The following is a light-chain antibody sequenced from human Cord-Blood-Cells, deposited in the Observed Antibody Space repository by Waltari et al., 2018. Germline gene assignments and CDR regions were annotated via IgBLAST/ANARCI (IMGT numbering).Light chain of an antibody. V-gene: IGKV1-33*01. CDR3: QQYDNLPSIT. CDR1: HDISNY. CDR2: DAS. J-gene: IGKJ5*01. Sequence: DIQITQSQSSLSASVADRVTITCQASHDISNYLNWYQQKPGKAPKILIYDASHLETGVPSRFSGSGYGTDFTFTISSLHPEDIATYYCQQYDNLPSITFGQGTLLEIK.